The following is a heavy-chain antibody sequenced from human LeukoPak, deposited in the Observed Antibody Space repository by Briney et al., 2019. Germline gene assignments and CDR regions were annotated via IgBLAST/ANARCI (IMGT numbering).Heavy chain of an antibody. J-gene: IGHJ5*02. CDR2: VRYSGST. CDR3: ARFLETDNCFDP. CDR1: RGSINSYY. D-gene: IGHD3-3*01. Sequence: SETLSLTCTVSRGSINSYYWSWIRQSPGKGLEWIGYVRYSGSTHYNPSLKSRVTISVDTSKKYFSLKLTSVTAADTAVYYCARFLETDNCFDPWGQGILVIVSP. V-gene: IGHV4-59*01.